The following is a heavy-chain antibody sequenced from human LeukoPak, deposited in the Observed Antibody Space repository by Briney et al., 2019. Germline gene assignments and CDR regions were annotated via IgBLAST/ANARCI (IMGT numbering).Heavy chain of an antibody. Sequence: PGGSLRLSCAASGFTFSSYGMHWVRQAPGKGLEWVSVIYSGGTTYYADSVKGRFTISRDNSKNTLYLQMNSLRAEDTAVYYCARHDYGDSRMAFDIWGQGTMVTVSS. CDR3: ARHDYGDSRMAFDI. CDR1: GFTFSSYG. J-gene: IGHJ3*02. CDR2: IYSGGTT. D-gene: IGHD4-17*01. V-gene: IGHV3-66*04.